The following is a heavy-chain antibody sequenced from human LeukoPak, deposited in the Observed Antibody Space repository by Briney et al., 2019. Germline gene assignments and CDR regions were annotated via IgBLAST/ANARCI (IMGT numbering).Heavy chain of an antibody. Sequence: PGGSLRLSCAASGFTFSSYGMHWVRQAPGKGLEWVAVIWYDGSNKYYADSVKGRFTISRDNSKNTLYLQMNSLRAEDTAVYYCAKEQMGCSGGSCYDAFDIWGQGTMVTVSS. CDR2: IWYDGSNK. J-gene: IGHJ3*02. CDR3: AKEQMGCSGGSCYDAFDI. CDR1: GFTFSSYG. D-gene: IGHD2-15*01. V-gene: IGHV3-33*06.